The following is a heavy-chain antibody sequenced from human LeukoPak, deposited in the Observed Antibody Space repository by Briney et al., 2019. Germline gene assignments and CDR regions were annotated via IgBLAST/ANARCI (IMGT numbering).Heavy chain of an antibody. CDR2: IYYIGNT. J-gene: IGHJ5*02. Sequence: SETLSLTCTVSGGSISGYYWGWIRQPPGKGLEWLGCIYYIGNTNYNPSLKSRVTISVDTSKNQFSLKVSSVTAADTAMYYCARHATNRFDPWGQGTLVTVSS. V-gene: IGHV4-59*08. CDR1: GGSISGYY. CDR3: ARHATNRFDP.